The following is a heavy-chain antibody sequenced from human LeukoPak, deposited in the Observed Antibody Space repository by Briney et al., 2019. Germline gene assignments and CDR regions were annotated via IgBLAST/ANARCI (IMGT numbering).Heavy chain of an antibody. D-gene: IGHD6-19*01. CDR1: GYSISSGYY. J-gene: IGHJ4*02. CDR3: ARLSSGDGVPLDY. CDR2: IYHSGST. V-gene: IGHV4-38-2*02. Sequence: PSETLSLTCTVSGYSISSGYYWGWVRQPPGKGLEWIGSIYHSGSTYYNPSLKSRVTISVDTSKNQFSLKLSSVTAADTAVYYYARLSSGDGVPLDYWGQGTLVTVSS.